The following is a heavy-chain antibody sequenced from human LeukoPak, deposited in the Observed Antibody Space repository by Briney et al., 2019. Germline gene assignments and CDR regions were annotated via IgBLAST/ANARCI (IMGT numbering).Heavy chain of an antibody. Sequence: GASVKVSCKASGGTFSSYAISWVRQAPGQGLEWMGRIIPILGIANYAQKFQGRVTITADKSTSTAYMELSSLRSEDTAVYYCARDPSEGLVVVPAATSLDYFDYWGLGTLVTVSS. V-gene: IGHV1-69*04. CDR2: IIPILGIA. J-gene: IGHJ4*02. D-gene: IGHD2-2*01. CDR1: GGTFSSYA. CDR3: ARDPSEGLVVVPAATSLDYFDY.